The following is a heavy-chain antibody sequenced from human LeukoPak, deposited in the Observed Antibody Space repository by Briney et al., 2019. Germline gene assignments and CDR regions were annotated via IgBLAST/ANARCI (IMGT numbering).Heavy chain of an antibody. Sequence: GGSLRLSCAASGFTFSSYWMNWVRQAPGKGLVWVSHINSDGSVTNYADSVKGRFTISRDNAKNTLYLQMNSLRAEDTAVYYCARFYGEIDYWGQGTLVTVSS. CDR1: GFTFSSYW. V-gene: IGHV3-74*01. J-gene: IGHJ4*02. D-gene: IGHD4-17*01. CDR3: ARFYGEIDY. CDR2: INSDGSVT.